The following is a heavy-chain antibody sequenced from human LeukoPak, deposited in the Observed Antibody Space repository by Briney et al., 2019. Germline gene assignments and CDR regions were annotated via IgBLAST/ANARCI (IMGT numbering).Heavy chain of an antibody. CDR1: GGSISSGGYY. V-gene: IGHV4-31*03. J-gene: IGHJ5*02. Sequence: PSQTLSLTCTVSGGSISSGGYYWSWIRQHPGKGLEWIGYIYYSGSTYYNPSPKSRVTISVDTSKNQFSLKLSSVTAADTAVYYCARSRYGDYGGGWFDPWDQGTLVTVSS. D-gene: IGHD4-17*01. CDR2: IYYSGST. CDR3: ARSRYGDYGGGWFDP.